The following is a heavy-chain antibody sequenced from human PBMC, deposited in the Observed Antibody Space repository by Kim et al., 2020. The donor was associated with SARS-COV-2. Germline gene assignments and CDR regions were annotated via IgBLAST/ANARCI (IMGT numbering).Heavy chain of an antibody. J-gene: IGHJ4*02. V-gene: IGHV3-33*06. Sequence: VKGRFTISRDNSKNTLYLQMNSLRAEDTAVYYCAKSGGGGSGWIRYYFDYWGQGTLVTVSS. CDR3: AKSGGGGSGWIRYYFDY. D-gene: IGHD6-19*01.